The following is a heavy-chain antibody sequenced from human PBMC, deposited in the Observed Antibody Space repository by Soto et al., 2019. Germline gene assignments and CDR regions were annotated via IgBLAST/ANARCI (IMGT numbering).Heavy chain of an antibody. CDR1: GFTFSSYS. V-gene: IGHV3-48*01. CDR3: ARERRTVTTMSDY. CDR2: ISSSSSTI. J-gene: IGHJ4*02. D-gene: IGHD4-4*01. Sequence: GESLKISCAASGFTFSSYSMNWVRQAPGKGLEWVSYISSSSSTIYYADSVKGRFTISRDNAKNSLYLQMNSLRAEDTAVYYCARERRTVTTMSDYWGQGTLVTVSS.